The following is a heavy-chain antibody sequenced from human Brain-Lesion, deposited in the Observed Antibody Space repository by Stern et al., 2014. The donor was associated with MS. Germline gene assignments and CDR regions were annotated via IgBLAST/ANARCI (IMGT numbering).Heavy chain of an antibody. D-gene: IGHD3-22*01. J-gene: IGHJ4*02. CDR3: ATYYYDSTGYNDF. V-gene: IGHV1-2*02. Sequence: QVQLVQSGAEVKKPGASVKVSCKASGYTFTGYDMHWVRQAPGQGLEWMGCSNPKSGGPNYAQKFQGGVTMTRDTSINTAYMELSRLRSDDTAVYYCATYYYDSTGYNDFWGQGTLVTVSS. CDR2: SNPKSGGP. CDR1: GYTFTGYD.